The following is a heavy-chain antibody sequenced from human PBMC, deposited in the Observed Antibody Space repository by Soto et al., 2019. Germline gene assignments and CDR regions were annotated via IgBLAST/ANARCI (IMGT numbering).Heavy chain of an antibody. J-gene: IGHJ6*02. CDR1: GGSFSGYY. V-gene: IGHV4-34*01. D-gene: IGHD3-16*01. CDR3: ARGFKVITFGGVGMDF. Sequence: SETLSLTCAVYGGSFSGYYWSWIRQPPGKGLEWIGEINHSGSTNYNPSLKSRVTISVDTSKNQFSLKLSSVTAADTAVYYCARGFKVITFGGVGMDFWGQATTVTVS. CDR2: INHSGST.